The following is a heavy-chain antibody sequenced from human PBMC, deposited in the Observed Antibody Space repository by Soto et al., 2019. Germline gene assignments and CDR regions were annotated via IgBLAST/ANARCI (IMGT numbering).Heavy chain of an antibody. V-gene: IGHV4-30-2*01. D-gene: IGHD3-10*01. J-gene: IGHJ4*02. CDR3: ARVGELAYFDY. CDR1: GGSISSGGYS. CDR2: IYHSGST. Sequence: SETLTLTCAVSGGSISSGGYSWSWIRQPPGKGLEWIGYIYHSGSTYYNPSLKSRVAISVDRSKNQFSLKLSSVTAADTAVYYCARVGELAYFDYWGQGTLVTVSS.